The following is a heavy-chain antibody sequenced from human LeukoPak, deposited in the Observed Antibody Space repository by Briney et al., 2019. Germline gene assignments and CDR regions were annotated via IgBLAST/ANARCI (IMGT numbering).Heavy chain of an antibody. V-gene: IGHV3-23*01. Sequence: GGSLRLSCAGSGFTFSSYAMSWVRQAPGKGLEWVSVISGSGDTTYYADSVKGRFTISRDNSKKTLYLQMNSLRADDTAVYYCAKGRYFDWMNWFDPWGQGTLVTVSS. D-gene: IGHD3-9*01. CDR2: ISGSGDTT. CDR3: AKGRYFDWMNWFDP. CDR1: GFTFSSYA. J-gene: IGHJ5*02.